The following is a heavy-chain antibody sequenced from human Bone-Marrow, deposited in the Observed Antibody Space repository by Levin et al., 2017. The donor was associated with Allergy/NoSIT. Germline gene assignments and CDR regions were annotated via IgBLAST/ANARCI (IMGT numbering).Heavy chain of an antibody. Sequence: GGSLRLSCAASGFTFSNAWMSWVRQAPGKGLEWVGRIKSKTDGGTTDYAAPVKGRFTISRDDSKNTLYLQMNSLKTEDTAVYYCTTGPTIVVVPAGSDYDYGMDVWGQGTTVTVSS. J-gene: IGHJ6*02. D-gene: IGHD2-2*01. CDR2: IKSKTDGGTT. V-gene: IGHV3-15*01. CDR3: TTGPTIVVVPAGSDYDYGMDV. CDR1: GFTFSNAW.